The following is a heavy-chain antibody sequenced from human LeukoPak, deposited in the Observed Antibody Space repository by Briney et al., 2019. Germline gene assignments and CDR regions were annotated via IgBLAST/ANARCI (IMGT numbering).Heavy chain of an antibody. D-gene: IGHD3-10*01. CDR1: GGSIDTRSYS. CDR2: VHNSGRT. V-gene: IGHV4-39*07. Sequence: PSETLSLTCTVSGGSIDTRSYSWGWVRQPPGRGLECIGSVHNSGRTYYNPSLRSRVGISMDTSKNQFSLKLSSVTAADTAVYYCARGAQYGSGSYYHYWGQGTLVTVSS. CDR3: ARGAQYGSGSYYHY. J-gene: IGHJ4*02.